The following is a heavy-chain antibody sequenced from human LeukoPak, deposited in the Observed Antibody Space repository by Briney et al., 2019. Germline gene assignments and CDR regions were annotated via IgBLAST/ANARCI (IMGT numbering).Heavy chain of an antibody. CDR2: IYTTGAT. CDR1: GGSIRSYF. CDR3: SRQGFTASYYFLDY. D-gene: IGHD1-26*01. J-gene: IGHJ4*02. V-gene: IGHV4-4*07. Sequence: PSETLSLTCTVPGGSIRSYFWGWVRQPPGKGLEWIGRIYTTGATFYNPSLKTRLTMSIDTSKNQFSLRLTSVVAADTAVYYCSRQGFTASYYFLDYWRQGTLVTVSS.